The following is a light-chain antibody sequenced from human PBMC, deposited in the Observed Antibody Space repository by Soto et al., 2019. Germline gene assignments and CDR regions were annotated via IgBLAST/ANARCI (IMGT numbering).Light chain of an antibody. CDR1: RSVSSY. V-gene: IGKV3-11*01. CDR3: RHRSDWPPRLT. CDR2: DAA. Sequence: EIVLTQSPATLSLSPGERATLSCGASRSVSSYLAWYQQKPGQAPRLLIYDAAYRATGSPARFSGSGSGTDFTLTISSREPEDFAVYYCRHRSDWPPRLTFGGGTKVEIK. J-gene: IGKJ4*01.